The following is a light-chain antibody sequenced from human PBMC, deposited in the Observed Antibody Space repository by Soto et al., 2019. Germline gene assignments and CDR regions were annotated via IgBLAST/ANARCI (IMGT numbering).Light chain of an antibody. Sequence: QSVLPQPPAVSAAPGQKVTISCSGTSSNIGKTFVSWYQHLPGTAPKLLIYDNYKRPSGIPDRFSGSKSGTSATLGITGLQTGDEADYYCAVWDTSLHALILGGGTKLTVL. V-gene: IGLV1-51*01. CDR1: SSNIGKTF. J-gene: IGLJ2*01. CDR3: AVWDTSLHALI. CDR2: DNY.